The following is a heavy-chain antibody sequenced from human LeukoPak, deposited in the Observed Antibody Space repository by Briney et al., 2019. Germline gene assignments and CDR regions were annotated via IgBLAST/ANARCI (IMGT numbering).Heavy chain of an antibody. Sequence: GGSLRLSCAASGFTFSSYAMSWVRQAPGKGLEWVSAISGSGGSTYYADSVEGRFTISRDNSKNTLYLQMNSLRAEDTAVHYCAKFPVVVVAATYSWGQGTLVTVSS. CDR2: ISGSGGST. V-gene: IGHV3-23*01. J-gene: IGHJ4*02. CDR3: AKFPVVVVAATYS. CDR1: GFTFSSYA. D-gene: IGHD2-15*01.